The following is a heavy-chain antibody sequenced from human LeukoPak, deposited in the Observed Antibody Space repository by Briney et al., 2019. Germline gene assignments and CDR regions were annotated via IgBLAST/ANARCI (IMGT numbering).Heavy chain of an antibody. J-gene: IGHJ4*02. Sequence: GESLKISCWGSACSFTSYWIGWVRQMPGKGLEWMGIIYTGDSDTRYSPSFQGQVTISADKSISTAYLQWSSLKASDTAMYYCARHPRQLLTGYFRYYFDYWGQGTLVTVSS. V-gene: IGHV5-51*01. CDR2: IYTGDSDT. D-gene: IGHD3-9*01. CDR3: ARHPRQLLTGYFRYYFDY. CDR1: ACSFTSYW.